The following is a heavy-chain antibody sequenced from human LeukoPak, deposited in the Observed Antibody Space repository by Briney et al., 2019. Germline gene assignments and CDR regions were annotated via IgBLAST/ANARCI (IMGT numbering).Heavy chain of an antibody. Sequence: PGGSLRLSCAASGFTFSSYWMSWVRQAPGKGLEWVANIKQDGSEKYYVDSVKGRFTISRDNAKNSLYLQMNSLRAEDTAVYYCAREAYYYDSSGYYGIWGQGTMVTVSS. CDR1: GFTFSSYW. D-gene: IGHD3-22*01. CDR3: AREAYYYDSSGYYGI. V-gene: IGHV3-7*01. J-gene: IGHJ3*02. CDR2: IKQDGSEK.